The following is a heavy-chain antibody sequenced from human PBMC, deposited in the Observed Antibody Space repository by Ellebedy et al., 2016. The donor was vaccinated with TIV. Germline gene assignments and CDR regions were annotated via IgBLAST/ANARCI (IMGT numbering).Heavy chain of an antibody. Sequence: SETLSLXCAVYGGSFSGYYWSWIRQPPGKGLEWIGEINHSGSTNYNPSLKSRVTISVDTSKNQFSLKLSSVTAADTAVYYCARGRTVVVPAAMGYVAVGVDYWGQGTLVTVSS. D-gene: IGHD2-2*01. V-gene: IGHV4-34*01. CDR3: ARGRTVVVPAAMGYVAVGVDY. CDR2: INHSGST. J-gene: IGHJ4*02. CDR1: GGSFSGYY.